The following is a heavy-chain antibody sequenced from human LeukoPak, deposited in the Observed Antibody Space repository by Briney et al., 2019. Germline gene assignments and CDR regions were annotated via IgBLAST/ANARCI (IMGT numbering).Heavy chain of an antibody. CDR2: IIPIFGTA. D-gene: IGHD6-13*01. Sequence: PVASVKVSCKASGYTFTSYGISWVRQAPGQGLEWMGGIIPIFGTANYAQKFQGRVTITADESTSTAYMELSSLRSEDTAVYYCARDRSSWYGTWGQGTLVTVSS. CDR1: GYTFTSYG. CDR3: ARDRSSWYGT. V-gene: IGHV1-69*13. J-gene: IGHJ5*02.